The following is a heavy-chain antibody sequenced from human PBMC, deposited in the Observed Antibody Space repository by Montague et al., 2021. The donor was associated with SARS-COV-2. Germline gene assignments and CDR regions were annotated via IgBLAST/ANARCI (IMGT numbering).Heavy chain of an antibody. CDR1: GGSIGSYY. Sequence: SETLSLTCTVSGGSIGSYYWSWIRQPPGKGLEWIGYIYYSGSTNYNPSLKSRVTISVDTSKNQFSLKLSSVTAADTAVYCARGFDIWGQGTMVTVSS. CDR3: ARGFDI. J-gene: IGHJ3*02. V-gene: IGHV4-59*01. CDR2: IYYSGST.